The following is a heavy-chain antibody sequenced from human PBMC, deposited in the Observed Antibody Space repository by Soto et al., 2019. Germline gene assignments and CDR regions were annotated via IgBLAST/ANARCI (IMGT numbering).Heavy chain of an antibody. CDR2: IRSSGSTT. CDR3: ARLGTYFDY. CDR1: GFTCSSYE. V-gene: IGHV3-48*03. D-gene: IGHD7-27*01. J-gene: IGHJ4*02. Sequence: PRWSLRLSCAASGFTCSSYEMNWFRQAPGKGLEWVSYIRSSGSTTYYADSVKGRFTISRDNAKNSLNLQMNSLRAEDTAVYYCARLGTYFDYWGQGALVTVSS.